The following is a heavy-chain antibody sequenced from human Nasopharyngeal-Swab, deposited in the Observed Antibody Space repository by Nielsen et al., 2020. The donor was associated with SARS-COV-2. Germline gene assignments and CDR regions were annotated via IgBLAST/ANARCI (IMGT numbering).Heavy chain of an antibody. D-gene: IGHD3-3*01. V-gene: IGHV3-23*01. CDR1: GFTFRSYA. J-gene: IGHJ1*01. Sequence: GESLKISCAASGFTFRSYAMGWVRQAPGKGLDWVSGISGGGGSPYYADSVKGRFTISRDNYNSKNTVDLQMNSLRAEDTAVYYCARFPRYDLYSFQSEYFQNWGQGTLVTVSS. CDR3: ARFPRYDLYSFQSEYFQN. CDR2: ISGGGGSP.